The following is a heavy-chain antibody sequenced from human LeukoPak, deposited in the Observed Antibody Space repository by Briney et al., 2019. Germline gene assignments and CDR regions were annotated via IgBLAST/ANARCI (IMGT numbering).Heavy chain of an antibody. Sequence: ASVKVSCKASGYTFTNFGITWVRQAPGQGLEWMGWISAYNGNTNYAQKLQGRVTMTTDTSTSTSYMELRSLKSDDTAVYYCARDHEGYFQHWGQGTLVTVSS. J-gene: IGHJ1*01. V-gene: IGHV1-18*01. CDR2: ISAYNGNT. CDR3: ARDHEGYFQH. CDR1: GYTFTNFG.